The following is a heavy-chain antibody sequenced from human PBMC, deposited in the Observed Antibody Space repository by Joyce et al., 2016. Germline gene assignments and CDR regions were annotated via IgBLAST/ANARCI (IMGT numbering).Heavy chain of an antibody. Sequence: QVQLQQWGAGLFKSSETLSLTSAVYGGSFSGSYWSFIRQPPGQGLECIGDVNHSGSTNYNPSLKNRVTTSIDTTKNQFSQKLSSVTDADTAVYYCARRRSISIFGVIRGGYFDNWGQGTLVTVSS. J-gene: IGHJ4*02. CDR1: GGSFSGSY. D-gene: IGHD3-3*01. CDR3: ARRRSISIFGVIRGGYFDN. V-gene: IGHV4-34*01. CDR2: VNHSGST.